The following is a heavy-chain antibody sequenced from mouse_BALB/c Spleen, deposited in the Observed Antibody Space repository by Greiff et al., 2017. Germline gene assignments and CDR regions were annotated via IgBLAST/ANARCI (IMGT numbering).Heavy chain of an antibody. V-gene: IGHV14-4*02. D-gene: IGHD2-4*01. CDR3: NAPYDYGRYFDV. CDR2: IDPENGDT. Sequence: VQLQQSGAELVRSGASVKLSCTASGFNIKDYYMHWVKQRPEQGLEWIGWIDPENGDTEYAPKFQGKATMTADTSSNTAYLQLSSLTSEDTAVYYCNAPYDYGRYFDVWGAGTTVTVSS. J-gene: IGHJ1*01. CDR1: GFNIKDYY.